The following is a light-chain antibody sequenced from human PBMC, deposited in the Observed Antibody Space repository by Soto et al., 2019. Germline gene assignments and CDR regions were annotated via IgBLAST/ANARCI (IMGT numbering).Light chain of an antibody. Sequence: EILLTQSPCTLSLSPGERATLSCRASQSVSSSYFAWYQQKPGQAPRLLTYGASSRATGIPDRFSGSGSGTDFTLTISRLEPEDFEVYYCQQYGGSPTTFGQGTRLEIK. J-gene: IGKJ5*01. CDR1: QSVSSSY. V-gene: IGKV3-20*01. CDR2: GAS. CDR3: QQYGGSPTT.